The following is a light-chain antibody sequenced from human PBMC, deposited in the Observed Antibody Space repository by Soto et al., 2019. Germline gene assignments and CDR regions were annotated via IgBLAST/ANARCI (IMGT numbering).Light chain of an antibody. J-gene: IGLJ1*01. Sequence: QSALTQPASVSGSPGQSITISCTGTSSDVGGYNYVSWYQQHPGKAPKLMIYEVSNRPSGVSNRFSGSKSGNTASLTISGLQADDGADYYCSSFTANSPLYVFATGTKLTVL. CDR3: SSFTANSPLYV. CDR1: SSDVGGYNY. CDR2: EVS. V-gene: IGLV2-14*01.